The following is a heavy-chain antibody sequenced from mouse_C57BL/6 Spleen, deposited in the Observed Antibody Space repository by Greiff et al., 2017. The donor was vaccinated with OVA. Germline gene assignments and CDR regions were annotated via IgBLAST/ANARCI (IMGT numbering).Heavy chain of an antibody. Sequence: QVQLQQSGAELVRPGTSMKVSCKASGYAFTNYLIEWVKQRPGQGLEWIGVINPGSGGTNYNEKFKGKATLTADKSSSTAYMQLSSLTSEDSAVYFCARSYKDAMDYWGQGTSVTVSS. J-gene: IGHJ4*01. D-gene: IGHD1-3*01. V-gene: IGHV1-54*01. CDR3: ARSYKDAMDY. CDR1: GYAFTNYL. CDR2: INPGSGGT.